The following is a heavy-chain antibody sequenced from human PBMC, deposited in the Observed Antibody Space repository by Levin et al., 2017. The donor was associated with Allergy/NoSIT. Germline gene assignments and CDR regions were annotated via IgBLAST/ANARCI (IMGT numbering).Heavy chain of an antibody. CDR3: TSLITYFDV. CDR1: GFPFSDHY. D-gene: IGHD3-10*01. Sequence: GESLKISCAASGFPFSDHYMDWVRQAPGKGLDWVGRISNKANSYTTSYAASVKGRFTISRDDSKNSLYLQMNSLKTEDTAVYYCTSLITYFDVWGQGTTVTVSS. J-gene: IGHJ6*02. CDR2: ISNKANSYTT. V-gene: IGHV3-72*01.